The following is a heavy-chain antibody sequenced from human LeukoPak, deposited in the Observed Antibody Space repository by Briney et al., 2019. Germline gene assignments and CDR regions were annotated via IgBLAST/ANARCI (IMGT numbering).Heavy chain of an antibody. Sequence: PGGSLRLSCAASGFTVSSNYMSWVRQAPGKGLEWVSVIYSGGSTYYADSVKGRFTISRDNSKNTLYLQMNSLRAEDTAVYYCARGSSSWPRDYYGMDVWGQGTTVTVSS. D-gene: IGHD6-13*01. CDR1: GFTVSSNY. CDR2: IYSGGST. V-gene: IGHV3-66*01. CDR3: ARGSSSWPRDYYGMDV. J-gene: IGHJ6*02.